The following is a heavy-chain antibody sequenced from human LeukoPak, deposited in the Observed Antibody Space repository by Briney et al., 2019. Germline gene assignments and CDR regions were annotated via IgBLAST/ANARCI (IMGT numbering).Heavy chain of an antibody. CDR1: GYTFTGYY. V-gene: IGHV1-2*02. Sequence: ASVKVSCKTSGYTFTGYYMHWVRQAPGQGLEWMGWINPNSGGTNYAQKFQGRVTMTRDTSISTAYMELSRLRSDDTAVYYCARDLAVAGTVHFYYCGQGTLVTVSS. J-gene: IGHJ4*02. CDR2: INPNSGGT. CDR3: ARDLAVAGTVHFYY. D-gene: IGHD6-19*01.